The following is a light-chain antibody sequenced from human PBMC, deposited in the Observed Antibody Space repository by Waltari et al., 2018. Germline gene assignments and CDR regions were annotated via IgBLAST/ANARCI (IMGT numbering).Light chain of an antibody. V-gene: IGKV4-1*01. CDR3: QQYYSTPFT. J-gene: IGKJ3*01. CDR1: QSVLYSSNNKNY. CDR2: WAS. Sequence: DVVMTQYPDSLAVSLGERATINCKSSQSVLYSSNNKNYLAWYQQKPGQPPKLLLYWASTRESGVPDRFSGSGSGTDFTLTISSLQAEDVAIYYCQQYYSTPFTFGPGTKVDIK.